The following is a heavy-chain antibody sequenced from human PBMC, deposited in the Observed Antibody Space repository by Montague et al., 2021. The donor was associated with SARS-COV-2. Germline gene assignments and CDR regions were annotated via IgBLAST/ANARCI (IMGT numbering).Heavy chain of an antibody. CDR1: GGSISSGGYY. D-gene: IGHD3-22*01. J-gene: IGHJ3*01. CDR2: IYHTGST. Sequence: TLSLTCTVSGGSISSGGYYWSWIRQHPGKGLEWIGYIYHTGSTHYNPSLKSRVTISKETSKNHFSLNLSSVTAADSAVYYCARDSGYYDSSGYSYDAFDLGGQGKKVTGSS. V-gene: IGHV4-31*03. CDR3: ARDSGYYDSSGYSYDAFDL.